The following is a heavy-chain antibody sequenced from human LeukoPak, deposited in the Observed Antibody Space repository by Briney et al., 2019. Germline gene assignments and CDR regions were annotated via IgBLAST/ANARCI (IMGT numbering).Heavy chain of an antibody. J-gene: IGHJ5*02. D-gene: IGHD1-26*01. CDR2: INHSGST. CDR1: GGSFSDYY. Sequence: KPSETLSLTCAVYGGSFSDYYWSWIRQPPGKGLEWIGEINHSGSTNYNPSLKSRVTISVDTSKNQFSLKLSSVTAADTAVYYCARDMVGATGDWFDPWGQGTLVTVSS. CDR3: ARDMVGATGDWFDP. V-gene: IGHV4-34*01.